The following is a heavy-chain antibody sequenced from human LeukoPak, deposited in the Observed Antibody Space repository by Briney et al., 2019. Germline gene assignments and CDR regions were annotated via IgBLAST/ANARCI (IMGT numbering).Heavy chain of an antibody. Sequence: GASVKVSCKASGYTFTNHFIHWVRQAPGQGLEWMGLINPSGGSTKYAQQFQGRVTMTRDTSTSTVYMELSSLRSEDTAVYYCARKGSGSLFPYYYGMDVWGQGTTVTVSS. CDR3: ARKGSGSLFPYYYGMDV. CDR2: INPSGGST. D-gene: IGHD3-10*01. J-gene: IGHJ6*02. CDR1: GYTFTNHF. V-gene: IGHV1-46*01.